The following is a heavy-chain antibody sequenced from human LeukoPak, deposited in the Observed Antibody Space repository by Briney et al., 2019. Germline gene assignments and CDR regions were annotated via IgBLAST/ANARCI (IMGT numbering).Heavy chain of an antibody. Sequence: SETLSLTCTVSGGSISSYYWSWIRQPPGKGLEWIGYIYYSGSTNSNPSLKSRVTISVDTSKNQFSLKLSSVTAADTAVYYCARLPNLQSQANFDYWGQGTLVTVSS. CDR2: IYYSGST. J-gene: IGHJ4*02. CDR1: GGSISSYY. D-gene: IGHD4-11*01. V-gene: IGHV4-59*08. CDR3: ARLPNLQSQANFDY.